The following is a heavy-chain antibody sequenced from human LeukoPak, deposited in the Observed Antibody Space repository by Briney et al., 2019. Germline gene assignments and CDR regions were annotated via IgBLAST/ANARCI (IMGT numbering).Heavy chain of an antibody. D-gene: IGHD3-22*01. CDR2: IKQDGSEK. Sequence: GGSLRLSCAASGFTFSSYWMSWVRQAPGKGLEWVANIKQDGSEKYYVDSVKGRFTISRDNAKNSLYLQMNSLRAEDTAVYYCARDLPYYYDRALSTHDIWGQGTMVTVSS. CDR1: GFTFSSYW. CDR3: ARDLPYYYDRALSTHDI. J-gene: IGHJ3*02. V-gene: IGHV3-7*01.